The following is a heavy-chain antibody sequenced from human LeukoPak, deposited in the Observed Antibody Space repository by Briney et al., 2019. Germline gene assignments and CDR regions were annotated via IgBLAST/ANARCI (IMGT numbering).Heavy chain of an antibody. J-gene: IGHJ3*02. CDR2: IKEDGSER. CDR3: ARLCGGDCYGHNEAFDI. D-gene: IGHD2-21*02. CDR1: GFTFSSYW. Sequence: PGGSLRLSCAASGFTFSSYWMTWVRQAPGKGLEWVANIKEDGSERFYVDSVRGRFTISRDNAKNSLYLQMNSLGGEDTAVYYCARLCGGDCYGHNEAFDIWGQGTMVTVSS. V-gene: IGHV3-7*01.